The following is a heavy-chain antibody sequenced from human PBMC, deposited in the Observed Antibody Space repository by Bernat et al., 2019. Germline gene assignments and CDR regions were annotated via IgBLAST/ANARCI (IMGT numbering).Heavy chain of an antibody. V-gene: IGHV3-15*07. CDR1: GFTFSNAW. CDR2: IKSKTDGGTT. D-gene: IGHD3-3*01. J-gene: IGHJ4*02. CDR3: TTDERITIFGVVQKGSDY. Sequence: EVQLVESGGGLVKPGGSLRLSCAASGFTFSNAWMNWVRQAPGKGLEWVDRIKSKTDGGTTDYAAPVKGRFTISRDDSKNTLYLQMNSLKTEDTAVYYCTTDERITIFGVVQKGSDYWGQGTLVTVSS.